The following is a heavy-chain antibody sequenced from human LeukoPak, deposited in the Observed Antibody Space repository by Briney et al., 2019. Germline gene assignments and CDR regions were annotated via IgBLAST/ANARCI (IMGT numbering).Heavy chain of an antibody. CDR3: ARDYYLDY. J-gene: IGHJ4*02. CDR1: GFTFSNYG. CDR2: ISSSSSLI. V-gene: IGHV3-48*01. Sequence: GGSLRLSCAASGFTFSNYGMNWVRQAPGKGLEWISYISSSSSLIYYADSVKGRFTISRDNAKNSLFLQMNSLRAEDTAVYYCARDYYLDYWGQGTLVTVSS.